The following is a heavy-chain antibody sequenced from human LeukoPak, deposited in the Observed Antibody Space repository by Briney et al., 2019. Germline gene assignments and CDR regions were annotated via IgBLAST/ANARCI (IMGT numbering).Heavy chain of an antibody. CDR2: IYYSGST. J-gene: IGHJ4*02. V-gene: IGHV4-59*12. Sequence: SETLSLTCTVSGGSISSYYWSWIRQPPGKGLEWIGYIYYSGSTNYNPSLKSRVTISVDTSKNQFSLKLSSVTAADTAVYYCARVSRFLEWLLDYWGQGTLVTVSS. CDR1: GGSISSYY. CDR3: ARVSRFLEWLLDY. D-gene: IGHD3-3*01.